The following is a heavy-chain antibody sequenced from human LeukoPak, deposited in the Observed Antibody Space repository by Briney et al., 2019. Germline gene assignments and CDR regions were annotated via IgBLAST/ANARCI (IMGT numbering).Heavy chain of an antibody. CDR1: GGSISSSSYY. D-gene: IGHD2-2*01. CDR3: ARGSTRTVDY. V-gene: IGHV4-61*05. Sequence: SETLSLTCTVSGGSISSSSYYWGWIRQPPGKGLEWIGYISYTGSTNYNPSLKSRVTISVDTSKNQFSLKLTSVTAADTAVYYCARGSTRTVDYWGQGTLVTVSS. CDR2: ISYTGST. J-gene: IGHJ4*02.